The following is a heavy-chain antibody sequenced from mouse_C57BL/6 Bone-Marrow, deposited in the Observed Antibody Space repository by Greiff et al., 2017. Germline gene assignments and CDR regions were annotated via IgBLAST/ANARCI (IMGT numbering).Heavy chain of an antibody. J-gene: IGHJ1*03. CDR1: GYAFTNYL. V-gene: IGHV1-54*01. CDR3: ARAYYGSSGYFDV. Sequence: QVQLKESGAELVRPGTSVKVSCKASGYAFTNYLIEWVKQRPGQGLEWIGVINPGSGGTNYNEKFKGKATLTADTSSSTSYMQLSSLTSEDSAVYFCARAYYGSSGYFDVWGTGTTVTVSS. CDR2: INPGSGGT. D-gene: IGHD1-1*01.